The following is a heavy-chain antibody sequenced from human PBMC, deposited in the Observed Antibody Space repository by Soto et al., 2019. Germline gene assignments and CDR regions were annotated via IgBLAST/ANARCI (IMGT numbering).Heavy chain of an antibody. D-gene: IGHD6-19*01. CDR1: GDSISSNY. CDR2: IYSSGST. J-gene: IGHJ5*02. Sequence: LPETLSLTCTVSGDSISSNYWSWIRQPAGKGLEWIGRIYSSGSTNYNPALKSRVTMSVDTSKNQFSLKLSSVTAADTAVYYCARVASSLFGDWFDPWGQGTLVTVSS. V-gene: IGHV4-4*07. CDR3: ARVASSLFGDWFDP.